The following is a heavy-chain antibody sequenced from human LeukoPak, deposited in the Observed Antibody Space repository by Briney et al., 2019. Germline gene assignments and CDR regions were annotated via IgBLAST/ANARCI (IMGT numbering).Heavy chain of an antibody. D-gene: IGHD3-10*01. CDR2: ISGSGGST. V-gene: IGHV3-23*01. CDR1: GFTFSSYA. J-gene: IGHJ4*02. Sequence: GGSLRLSCAASGFTFSSYAMSWVRQAPGKGLEWVSAISGSGGSTYYADFVKGRFTISRDNSKNTLYLQMNSLRAEDTAVYYCVKDFGRNLGGPGYWGRGTLVTVSS. CDR3: VKDFGRNLGGPGY.